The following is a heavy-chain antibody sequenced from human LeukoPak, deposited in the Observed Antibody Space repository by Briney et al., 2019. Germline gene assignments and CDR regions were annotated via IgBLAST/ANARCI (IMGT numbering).Heavy chain of an antibody. J-gene: IGHJ4*02. D-gene: IGHD1-26*01. CDR3: ARDGTYSGSYYPTLDY. CDR1: GFTFSSYN. V-gene: IGHV3-21*01. CDR2: ITSSSSYI. Sequence: GGSLRLSCAASGFTFSSYNMNWVRQAPGKGLEWVSSITSSSSYIYYADSVKGRFTISRDNAKNSLYLQINSLRAEDTAVYYCARDGTYSGSYYPTLDYWGQGTLVTVSS.